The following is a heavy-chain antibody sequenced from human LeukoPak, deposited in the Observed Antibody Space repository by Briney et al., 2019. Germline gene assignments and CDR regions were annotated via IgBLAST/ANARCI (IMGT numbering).Heavy chain of an antibody. CDR2: ISGSGGGT. CDR1: GFTFTTYA. J-gene: IGHJ4*02. CDR3: ARGYSYGTHPDY. V-gene: IGHV3-23*01. D-gene: IGHD5-18*01. Sequence: GGSLRLSCAASGFTFTTYAMSWVRQAPGKGLEWVSTISGSGGGTYYADSVKGRFTISGDNSKNTLYLQMNSLRAEDTAVYYCARGYSYGTHPDYWGQGTLVTVSS.